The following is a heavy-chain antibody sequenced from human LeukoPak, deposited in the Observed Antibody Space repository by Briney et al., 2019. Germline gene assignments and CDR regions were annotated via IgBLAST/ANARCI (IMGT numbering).Heavy chain of an antibody. J-gene: IGHJ4*02. Sequence: GRSLRLSCAASGFTFSTYPMHWVRQAPGKGLEWVAVMSFDGDSEYYSDSVRGRFTVSRDNAKSTLYLQMNSLRPEDTAVYFCARDGPTRFLEWLPNPSFDYWGQGTLVTVSS. CDR3: ARDGPTRFLEWLPNPSFDY. V-gene: IGHV3-30-3*01. CDR2: MSFDGDSE. CDR1: GFTFSTYP. D-gene: IGHD3-3*01.